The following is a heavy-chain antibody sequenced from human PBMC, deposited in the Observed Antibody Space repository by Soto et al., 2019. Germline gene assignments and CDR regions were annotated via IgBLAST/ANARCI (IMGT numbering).Heavy chain of an antibody. CDR1: GYTFTSYA. CDR2: INAGNGNT. J-gene: IGHJ5*02. D-gene: IGHD1-7*01. V-gene: IGHV1-3*05. Sequence: QVQLVQSGAEEKKPGASVKVSCKASGYTFTSYAMHWVRQAPGQRLEWMGWINAGNGNTKYSQKFQGRVTITRDTSASTAYMELSRLRSEDTAVYYWESDPWNYVSAWFDACGQGTLVTVSS. CDR3: ESDPWNYVSAWFDA.